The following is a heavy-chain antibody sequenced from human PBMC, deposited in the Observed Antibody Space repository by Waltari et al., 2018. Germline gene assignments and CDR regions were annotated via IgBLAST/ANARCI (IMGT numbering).Heavy chain of an antibody. CDR2: IIPIFGTA. V-gene: IGHV1-69*05. CDR3: AREDCSGGSCYLPVE. J-gene: IGHJ4*02. Sequence: QVQLVQSGAEVKKPGSSVKVSCKASGGTFSSHAISWVRQAPGQGLEWMGGIIPIFGTANYAQKFQGRVTITTDESTSTAYMELSSLRSEDTAVYYCAREDCSGGSCYLPVEWGQGTLVTVSS. D-gene: IGHD2-15*01. CDR1: GGTFSSHA.